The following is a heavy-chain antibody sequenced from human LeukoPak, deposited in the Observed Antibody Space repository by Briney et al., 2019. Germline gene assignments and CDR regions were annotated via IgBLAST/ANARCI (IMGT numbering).Heavy chain of an antibody. CDR1: GGSIRDNSYY. CDR3: ARRSVETVMARPFDY. D-gene: IGHD5-18*01. Sequence: SETLSLTCTVSGGSIRDNSYYWGWIRQSPGKGLEWIGDIYFSGSTYYNPSLKSRVSMSQDTSKNQFSLKLYSVTAADTAVYYCARRSVETVMARPFDYWGQGTLVIVSS. J-gene: IGHJ4*02. CDR2: IYFSGST. V-gene: IGHV4-39*07.